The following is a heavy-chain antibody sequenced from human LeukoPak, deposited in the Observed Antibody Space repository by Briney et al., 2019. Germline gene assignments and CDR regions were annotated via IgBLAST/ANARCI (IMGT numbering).Heavy chain of an antibody. D-gene: IGHD5-18*01. CDR1: GFTFSSYS. V-gene: IGHV3-21*01. J-gene: IGHJ4*02. CDR3: ARSGYNNGLDY. CDR2: ISSSSSYI. Sequence: GGSLRLSCAASGFTFSSYSMNWVRQAPGKGLEWVSSISSSSSYIYYADSVKGRFTISRDNAKSTLYLQMNSLRAEDTAVYYCARSGYNNGLDYWGQGTLVTVSS.